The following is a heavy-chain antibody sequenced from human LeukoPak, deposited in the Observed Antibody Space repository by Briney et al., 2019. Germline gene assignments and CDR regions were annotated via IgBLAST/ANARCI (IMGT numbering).Heavy chain of an antibody. CDR1: GFTFDDYT. D-gene: IGHD1-26*01. J-gene: IGHJ6*03. Sequence: GGSLRLSCAASGFTFDDYTMHWVRQAPGKGLEWVSLISWDGGSTYYADSVKGRFTISRDNSKNSLYLQMNSLRTGDTALYYCAKDGEVGATGFYYYYMDVWGKGTTVTVSS. CDR2: ISWDGGST. V-gene: IGHV3-43*01. CDR3: AKDGEVGATGFYYYYMDV.